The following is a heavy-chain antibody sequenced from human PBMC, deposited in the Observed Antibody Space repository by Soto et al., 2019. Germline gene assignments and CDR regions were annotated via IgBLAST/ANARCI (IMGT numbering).Heavy chain of an antibody. CDR1: GDSINSNY. CDR2: IYYNGKP. CDR3: ARAPSFYYFGMDV. Sequence: QVQLQESGPGLVKPSETLSLNCTVSGDSINSNYLSCIRQPTGKGLEWIGYIYYNGKPNYSTTLKSLFTIAIYTSKKKFSLKLTCVTAADTAVYYCARAPSFYYFGMDVWGQGTTVTVSS. J-gene: IGHJ6*02. V-gene: IGHV4-59*01.